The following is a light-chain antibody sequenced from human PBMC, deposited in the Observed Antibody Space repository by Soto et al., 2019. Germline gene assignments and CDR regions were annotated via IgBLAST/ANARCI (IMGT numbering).Light chain of an antibody. Sequence: DIQMTQSRSTLSASVVDRVTITCRASQSISSWLAWYQQKPGKAPKLLIYDASSLESGVPSRFSGSGSGTEFTLTISSLQPDDFATYYCQHYNSYSEAFGQGTKVDI. CDR3: QHYNSYSEA. CDR1: QSISSW. CDR2: DAS. V-gene: IGKV1-5*01. J-gene: IGKJ1*01.